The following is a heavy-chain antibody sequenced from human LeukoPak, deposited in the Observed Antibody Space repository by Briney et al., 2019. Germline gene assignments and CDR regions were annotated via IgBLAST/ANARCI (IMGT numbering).Heavy chain of an antibody. D-gene: IGHD2-2*01. CDR1: GGSFSGYY. CDR2: INHSGST. CDR3: ARGLGGYCSSTSCLNWFDP. V-gene: IGHV4-34*01. Sequence: PSETLSLTCAVYGGSFSGYYWSWIRQPPGKGLEWIGEINHSGSTNYNPSLKSRVTISVDTSKNQFSLKLSSMTAADTAVYYCARGLGGYCSSTSCLNWFDPWGQGTLVTVSS. J-gene: IGHJ5*02.